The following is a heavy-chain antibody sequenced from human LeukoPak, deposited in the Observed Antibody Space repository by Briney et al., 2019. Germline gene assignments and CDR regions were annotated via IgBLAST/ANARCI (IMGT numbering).Heavy chain of an antibody. V-gene: IGHV3-33*01. J-gene: IGHJ4*02. D-gene: IGHD5-18*01. CDR1: GFTFSSYG. Sequence: GGSLRLSCAASGFTFSSYGMHWVRQAPGKGLEWVAVIWYDGSNKYYADSVKGRFTISRDNSKNTLYLQMNSLRAEGTAVYYCASPGGDTALWGQGTLVTVSS. CDR2: IWYDGSNK. CDR3: ASPGGDTAL.